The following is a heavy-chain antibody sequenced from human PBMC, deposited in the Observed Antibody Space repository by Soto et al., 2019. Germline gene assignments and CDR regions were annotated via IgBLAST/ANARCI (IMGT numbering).Heavy chain of an antibody. D-gene: IGHD6-19*01. V-gene: IGHV3-30*18. CDR3: AKEAYSSGWEAAFDI. CDR2: ISYDGSNK. J-gene: IGHJ3*02. CDR1: GFTISSYG. Sequence: QVQLVESGGGVVQPGRSLRLSCAASGFTISSYGMHWVRQAPGKGLEWVAVISYDGSNKYYADSVKGRFTISRDNSKNTLYLQMNSLRAEDTAVYYCAKEAYSSGWEAAFDIWGQGTMVTVSS.